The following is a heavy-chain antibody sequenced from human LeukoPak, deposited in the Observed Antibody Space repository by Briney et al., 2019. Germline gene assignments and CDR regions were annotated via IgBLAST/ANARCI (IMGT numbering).Heavy chain of an antibody. CDR2: INIGGTNT. J-gene: IGHJ4*02. V-gene: IGHV3-11*06. CDR1: GFTFNDYY. Sequence: GGSLRLSCAASGFTFNDYYMSWIRQAPGKGLEWLSYINIGGTNTHYADSVKGRFTISRDNAKNSLYLQMNSLRAEDTAVYYCARDDVKGSIWGQGTLVTVSS. D-gene: IGHD3-3*02. CDR3: ARDDVKGSI.